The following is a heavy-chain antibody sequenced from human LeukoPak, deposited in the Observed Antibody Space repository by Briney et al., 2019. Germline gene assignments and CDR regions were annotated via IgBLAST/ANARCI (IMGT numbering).Heavy chain of an antibody. D-gene: IGHD6-6*01. V-gene: IGHV4-61*02. CDR3: ARDRSSSDDYYYYYYMDV. CDR1: GGSISSGSYY. Sequence: PSETLSLTCTVSGGSISSGSYYWSWIRQPAGKGLEWIGRIYTSGSTNYNPSLKSRVTISVDTSKNQFSLKLSSVTAADTAVYYCARDRSSSDDYYYYYYMDVWGKGTTVTVSS. J-gene: IGHJ6*03. CDR2: IYTSGST.